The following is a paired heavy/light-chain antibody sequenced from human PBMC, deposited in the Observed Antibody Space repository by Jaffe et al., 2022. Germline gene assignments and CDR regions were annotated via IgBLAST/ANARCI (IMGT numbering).Heavy chain of an antibody. CDR3: ARGLFITMVRGVISNMDV. CDR2: IIPIFGTA. J-gene: IGHJ6*03. D-gene: IGHD3-10*01. CDR1: GGTFSSYA. V-gene: IGHV1-69*05. Sequence: QVQLVQSGAEVKKPGSSVKVSCKASGGTFSSYAISWVRQAPGQGLEWMGGIIPIFGTANYAQKFQGRVTITTDESTSTAYMELSSLRSEDTAVYYCARGLFITMVRGVISNMDVWGKGTTVTVSS.
Light chain of an antibody. Sequence: EIVLTQSPATLSLSPGERATLSCGASQSVSSSYLAWYQQKPGLAPRLLIYDASSRATGIPDRFSGSGSGTDFTLTISRLEPEDFAVYYCQQYGSSPLTFGGGTKVEIK. CDR3: QQYGSSPLT. J-gene: IGKJ4*01. CDR2: DAS. CDR1: QSVSSSY. V-gene: IGKV3D-20*01.